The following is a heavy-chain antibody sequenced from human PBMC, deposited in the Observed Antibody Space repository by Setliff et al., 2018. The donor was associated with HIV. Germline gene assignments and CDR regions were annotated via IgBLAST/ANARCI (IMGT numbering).Heavy chain of an antibody. V-gene: IGHV4-34*12. CDR2: IIHTGST. CDR1: GGSFSGYY. J-gene: IGHJ6*03. Sequence: SETLSLTCAVYGGSFSGYYWSWIRQPPGKGLEWIGEIIHTGSTNYNPSLKSRVTISADTSKNQFSLKLSSVTAADTAVYYCNIYYYYYMDVWGKGTTVTVSS. CDR3: NIYYYYYMDV.